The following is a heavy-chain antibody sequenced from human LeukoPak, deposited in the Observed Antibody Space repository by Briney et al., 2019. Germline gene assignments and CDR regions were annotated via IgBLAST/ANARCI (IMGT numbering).Heavy chain of an antibody. V-gene: IGHV3-11*06. CDR2: LSGSGSYT. Sequence: GGPLRLSCAASGFTFSDYYMTWIRQAPGKGLEWVSYLSGSGSYTNYADSVKGRFTISRDNAKNSLFLQMNSLRAEDTAVYYCATETRYCTSTSCSYYYGMDVWGKGTTVTVSS. D-gene: IGHD2-2*01. J-gene: IGHJ6*04. CDR1: GFTFSDYY. CDR3: ATETRYCTSTSCSYYYGMDV.